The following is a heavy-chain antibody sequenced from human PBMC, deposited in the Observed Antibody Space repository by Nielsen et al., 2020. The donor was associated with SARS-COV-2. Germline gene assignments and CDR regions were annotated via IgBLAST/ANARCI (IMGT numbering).Heavy chain of an antibody. CDR3: ARAGYYDFWSGYSYYYYYMDV. CDR2: IDPSDSYT. J-gene: IGHJ6*03. V-gene: IGHV5-10-1*01. CDR1: GYSFTSYW. Sequence: GESLKISCKGSGYSFTSYWISWVRQMPGKGLEWMGRIDPSDSYTNYSPSFQGHVTISADKSISTAYLQWSSLKASDTAMYYCARAGYYDFWSGYSYYYYYMDVWGKGTTVTVSS. D-gene: IGHD3-3*01.